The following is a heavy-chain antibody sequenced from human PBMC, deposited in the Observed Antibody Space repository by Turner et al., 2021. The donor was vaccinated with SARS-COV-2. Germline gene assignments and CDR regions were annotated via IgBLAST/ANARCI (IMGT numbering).Heavy chain of an antibody. CDR1: ENTLPKLA. CDR3: AKLGVTESLLIIDAFDR. Sequence: QVQVVQSGAEVKQPGASVKVSCKVSENTLPKLAIHWVRQAPGKGLEWMGGFEFENRETMNAQGFQGRLTLTADTSTNTAYMEMSSLRSEDTAIYYCAKLGVTESLLIIDAFDRWGQGTWVTVSS. V-gene: IGHV1-24*01. D-gene: IGHD3-9*01. CDR2: FEFENRET. J-gene: IGHJ3*01.